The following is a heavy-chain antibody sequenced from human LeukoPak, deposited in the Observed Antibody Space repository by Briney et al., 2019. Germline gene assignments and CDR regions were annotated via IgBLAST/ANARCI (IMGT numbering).Heavy chain of an antibody. Sequence: SETLSLTCAVYGGSFSGYYWSWIRQPPGKGLEWIGEINHSGSTNYNPSLKSRVTISVDTSKNQFSLKLSSVTAADTAVYYCARFDFWSGYPDYWGQGTLVTVSS. CDR1: GGSFSGYY. CDR2: INHSGST. D-gene: IGHD3-3*01. CDR3: ARFDFWSGYPDY. V-gene: IGHV4-34*01. J-gene: IGHJ4*02.